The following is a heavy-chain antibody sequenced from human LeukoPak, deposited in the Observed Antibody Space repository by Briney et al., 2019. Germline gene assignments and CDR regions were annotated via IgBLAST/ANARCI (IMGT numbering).Heavy chain of an antibody. Sequence: SETLSLTCTVSGGSISSSSYYWGWIRQPPGKGLEWIGYIYYSGSTNYNPSLKSRVTISLDTSNYQFSLKLSSVTTADTAVYYCARGYCSGGSCGNFQHWGQGTLVTVSS. J-gene: IGHJ1*01. D-gene: IGHD2-15*01. CDR2: IYYSGST. V-gene: IGHV4-61*05. CDR1: GGSISSSSYY. CDR3: ARGYCSGGSCGNFQH.